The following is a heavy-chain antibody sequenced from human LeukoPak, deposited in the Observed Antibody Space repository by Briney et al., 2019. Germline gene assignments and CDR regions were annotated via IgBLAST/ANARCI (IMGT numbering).Heavy chain of an antibody. Sequence: GGSLRLSCAASGFTFSGYSMNWVRQAPGKGLESVAYIRSSGSPIYYADSVKGRFTISRDNAKNSLYLQMNSLRDEDTAVYYCVRDPDALDYWGQGTLVTVSS. CDR2: IRSSGSPI. V-gene: IGHV3-48*02. CDR3: VRDPDALDY. J-gene: IGHJ4*02. CDR1: GFTFSGYS.